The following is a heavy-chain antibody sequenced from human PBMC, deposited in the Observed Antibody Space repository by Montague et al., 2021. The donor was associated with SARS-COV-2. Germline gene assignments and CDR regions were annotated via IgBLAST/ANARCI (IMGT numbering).Heavy chain of an antibody. CDR2: IYYSGST. CDR1: GGSISSYY. D-gene: IGHD3-22*01. V-gene: IGHV4-59*01. CDR3: ARGSHYYDSSGYYFDY. J-gene: IGHJ4*02. Sequence: SETLSLTCTVSGGSISSYYWSWIRQPPGKGLEWIGYIYYSGSTNYNPSLKSRVTISVDTSKNLFSLKLSSVTAADTAVYYCARGSHYYDSSGYYFDYWGQGTLVTVSS.